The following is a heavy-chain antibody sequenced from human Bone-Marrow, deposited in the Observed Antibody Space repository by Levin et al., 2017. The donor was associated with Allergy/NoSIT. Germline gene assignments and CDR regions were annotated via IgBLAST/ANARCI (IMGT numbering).Heavy chain of an antibody. CDR1: GFTFTKAW. CDR3: STSLYPYDSSGSQTRFDP. J-gene: IGHJ5*02. Sequence: GGSLRLSCAASGFTFTKAWMTWVRQAPGKGLEWVGRIKSEADGGTTEYAAPVNGRFTISRDDSKTTLYLQMNTLKTEDTAVYYCSTSLYPYDSSGSQTRFDPWGQGTLVTVSS. CDR2: IKSEADGGTT. V-gene: IGHV3-15*01. D-gene: IGHD3-22*01.